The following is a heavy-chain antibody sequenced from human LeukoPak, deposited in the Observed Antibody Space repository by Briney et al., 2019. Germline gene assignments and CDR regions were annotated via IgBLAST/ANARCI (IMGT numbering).Heavy chain of an antibody. Sequence: GGSLRLSCAASGFTFGNYAISWVRQAPGKGLEWVSAISGSGGSTYYADSVKGRFTISRDNSKSTLYLQMNSLRAEDTAVYYCAKGRVTAAGPSDWGQGTLVTVSS. V-gene: IGHV3-23*01. D-gene: IGHD6-13*01. CDR3: AKGRVTAAGPSD. CDR2: ISGSGGST. J-gene: IGHJ4*02. CDR1: GFTFGNYA.